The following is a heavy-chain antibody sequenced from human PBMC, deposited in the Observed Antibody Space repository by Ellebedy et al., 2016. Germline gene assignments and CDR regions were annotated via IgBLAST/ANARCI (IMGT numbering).Heavy chain of an antibody. CDR3: ARRGITARRRGWFDP. J-gene: IGHJ5*02. V-gene: IGHV4-34*01. D-gene: IGHD6-6*01. Sequence: GSLRLSCAVYGESFTDSYWTWIRQPAGRGLEWIGRINHSGSTNYNPSLKSRVTISVDTSQNQFSLKLDSVTAADTAVYYCARRGITARRRGWFDPWGQGTLVTVSS. CDR2: INHSGST. CDR1: GESFTDSY.